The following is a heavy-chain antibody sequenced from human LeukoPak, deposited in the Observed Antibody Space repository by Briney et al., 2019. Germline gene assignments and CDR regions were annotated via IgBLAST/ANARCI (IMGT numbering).Heavy chain of an antibody. D-gene: IGHD4-11*01. CDR1: GYTFTGYY. CDR3: ARDAIVRDYSNSDY. J-gene: IGHJ4*02. Sequence: SVKVSCKASGYTFTGYYIHWVRQAPGQGLEWMGWINTDSGGTNYAQKFQGRVTMTRDTSISTAYKELSRLTSDDTAVYYCARDAIVRDYSNSDYWGQGTLVTVSS. V-gene: IGHV1-2*02. CDR2: INTDSGGT.